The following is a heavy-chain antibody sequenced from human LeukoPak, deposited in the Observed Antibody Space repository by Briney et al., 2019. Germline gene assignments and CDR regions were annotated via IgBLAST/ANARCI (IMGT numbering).Heavy chain of an antibody. Sequence: ASVKVSCKASGYTFSGYYMHWVRQAPGQGLEWMGWINPNTGGTNYAQKLQGRVTMTTDTSTSTTYMELRSLRSDDTAVYYCARDTHRTEDAFDVWGQGTMVTVSS. J-gene: IGHJ3*01. CDR3: ARDTHRTEDAFDV. CDR1: GYTFSGYY. CDR2: INPNTGGT. D-gene: IGHD1-14*01. V-gene: IGHV1-2*02.